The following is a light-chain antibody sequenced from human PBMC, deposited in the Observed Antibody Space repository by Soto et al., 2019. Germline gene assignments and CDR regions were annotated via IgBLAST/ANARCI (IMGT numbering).Light chain of an antibody. CDR1: QTSSSW. CDR2: AAS. Sequence: DIQMTQSPSTLSGSVGDRVTTTFXASQTSSSWLAWYQQIPGKAPKVLIDAASNLQRGGPSRFSGSGSGTDFTLTISSPQPEDFATYYCQQSSSTPSTFGPGTRLEI. V-gene: IGKV1-39*01. CDR3: QQSSSTPST. J-gene: IGKJ5*01.